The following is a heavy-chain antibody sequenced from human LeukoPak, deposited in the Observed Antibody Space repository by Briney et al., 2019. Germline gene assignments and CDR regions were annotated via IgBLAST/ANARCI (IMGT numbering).Heavy chain of an antibody. CDR1: GGTFSSYA. V-gene: IGHV1-69*05. CDR2: IIPIFGTA. J-gene: IGHJ6*02. CDR3: ARVGNGGNPHVYYYYYGMDV. D-gene: IGHD4-23*01. Sequence: GSSVKVSCKASGGTFSSYAISWVRQAPGQGLEWMGGIIPIFGTANYAQKFQGRVTITTDESTSTAYMELSSLRAEDTAVYYCARVGNGGNPHVYYYYYGMDVWGQGTTVTVSS.